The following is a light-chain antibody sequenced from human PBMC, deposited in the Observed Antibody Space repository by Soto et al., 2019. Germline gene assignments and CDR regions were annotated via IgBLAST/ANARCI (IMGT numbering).Light chain of an antibody. Sequence: DIQMTQSPSTLSASIGDRVTITCRASQSIDSWLAWYQQKPWKAPKLLIYKASSLQSGVPSRFSDSGSGTEFTLTVSSLQPDDFATYYSQHYNGYSTTFGQGTRVEV. V-gene: IGKV1-5*03. J-gene: IGKJ1*01. CDR3: QHYNGYSTT. CDR1: QSIDSW. CDR2: KAS.